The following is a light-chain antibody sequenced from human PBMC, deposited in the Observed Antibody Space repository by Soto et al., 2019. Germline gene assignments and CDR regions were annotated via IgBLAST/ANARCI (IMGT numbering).Light chain of an antibody. Sequence: DIQMTQSHSTLSASVGDRVTITCRASQSISSWLAWYQQKPGKAPKLLIYDASSLESGVPSRFSGSGSGTEFTLTISSLQPYDFATYYCQQYNSYPRTFGQGTKVEIK. CDR3: QQYNSYPRT. V-gene: IGKV1-5*01. CDR2: DAS. J-gene: IGKJ1*01. CDR1: QSISSW.